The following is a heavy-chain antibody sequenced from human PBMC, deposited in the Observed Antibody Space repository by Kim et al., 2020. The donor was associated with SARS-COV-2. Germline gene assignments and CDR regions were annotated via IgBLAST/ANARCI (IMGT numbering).Heavy chain of an antibody. CDR1: GFTFSSYG. CDR3: AKDPDPLVVVVASQSTGFDP. V-gene: IGHV3-30*18. J-gene: IGHJ5*02. CDR2: ISYDGSNK. Sequence: GGSLRLSCAASGFTFSSYGMHWVRQAPGKGLEWVAVISYDGSNKYYADSVKGRFTISRDNSKNTLYLQMNSLRAEDTAVYYCAKDPDPLVVVVASQSTGFDPWGQGTLVTVSS. D-gene: IGHD2-15*01.